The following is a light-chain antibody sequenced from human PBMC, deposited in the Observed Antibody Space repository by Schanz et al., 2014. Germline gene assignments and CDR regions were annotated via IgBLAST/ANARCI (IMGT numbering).Light chain of an antibody. Sequence: EVVLTQSPGTLSLSPGERATLSCRASQSVSRYLAWYQQKPGQAPRVLIYDVSNRATGIPARFSGSGSGTEFALTISSLQSEDFAVYYCQHYYNWPRTFGQGTKVEIK. CDR3: QHYYNWPRT. J-gene: IGKJ1*01. CDR2: DVS. V-gene: IGKV3D-15*01. CDR1: QSVSRY.